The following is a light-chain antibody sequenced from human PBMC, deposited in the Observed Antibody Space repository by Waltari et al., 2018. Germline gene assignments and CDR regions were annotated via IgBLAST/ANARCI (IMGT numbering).Light chain of an antibody. CDR1: QTVANN. CDR3: QHYSDLPLT. CDR2: GAS. V-gene: IGKV3D-15*01. Sequence: EIVMTQSPATLSVSPGEGATLSCRASQTVANNLAWYQQKSGQAPRLLIYGASTRATGIPVRFSGSGSGTEFALTISSLQSEDSAVYYCQHYSDLPLTFGGGTKVEI. J-gene: IGKJ4*01.